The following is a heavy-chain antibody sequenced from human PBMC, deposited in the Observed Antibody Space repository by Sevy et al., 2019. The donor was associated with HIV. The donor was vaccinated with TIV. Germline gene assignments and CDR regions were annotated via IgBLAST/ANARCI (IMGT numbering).Heavy chain of an antibody. J-gene: IGHJ4*02. Sequence: GGSLRLSCSASGFTFSSYAMHWVRQAPGKGLEYVSAISSNGGSTYYADSVKGRFTISRDNSKNTLYLQMSSLRAEDTAVYYCVKDPVGCCSSTSCYAGIFDYWGQGTLVTVSS. D-gene: IGHD2-2*01. CDR2: ISSNGGST. CDR3: VKDPVGCCSSTSCYAGIFDY. CDR1: GFTFSSYA. V-gene: IGHV3-64D*06.